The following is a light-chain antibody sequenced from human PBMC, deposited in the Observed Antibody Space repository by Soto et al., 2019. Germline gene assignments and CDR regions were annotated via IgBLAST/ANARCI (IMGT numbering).Light chain of an antibody. Sequence: EIVMTQSPVTLSVSPGERATLPCRASQSVSSSLAWYQQKPGQTPRILIYGASTRATGIPARFSGSGSGTEFTLTISSLQSEDFAVYYCQQYNEWPVTFGGGTQVEIK. J-gene: IGKJ4*01. CDR1: QSVSSS. CDR2: GAS. CDR3: QQYNEWPVT. V-gene: IGKV3-15*01.